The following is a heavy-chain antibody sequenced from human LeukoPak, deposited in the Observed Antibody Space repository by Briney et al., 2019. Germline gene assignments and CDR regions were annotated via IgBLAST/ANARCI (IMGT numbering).Heavy chain of an antibody. CDR1: GGSISSSSYY. CDR2: IYYSGST. Sequence: SETLSLTCTVSGGSISSSSYYWGWIRQPPGKGLEWIGSIYYSGSTYYNPSLKSRVTISVDTSKNQFSLKLSSVTAADTAVYYCAGTGAYNYYDSSGYFIFDYWGQGTLVTVSS. J-gene: IGHJ4*02. V-gene: IGHV4-39*01. D-gene: IGHD3-22*01. CDR3: AGTGAYNYYDSSGYFIFDY.